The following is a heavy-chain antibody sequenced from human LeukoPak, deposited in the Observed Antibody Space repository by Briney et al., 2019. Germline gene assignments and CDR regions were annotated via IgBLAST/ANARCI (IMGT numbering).Heavy chain of an antibody. Sequence: PSETLSLTCTVSGGSISSSSYYWGWIRQPPGKGLEWLVSMHPTGITYYNPSLKSRVTISLDTSKNQFSLNLISVTAADTAVYYCARRGYQPPHYYVDVWGKGTAVTVSS. CDR1: GGSISSSSYY. J-gene: IGHJ6*03. CDR3: ARRGYQPPHYYVDV. V-gene: IGHV4-39*07. CDR2: MHPTGIT. D-gene: IGHD2-2*01.